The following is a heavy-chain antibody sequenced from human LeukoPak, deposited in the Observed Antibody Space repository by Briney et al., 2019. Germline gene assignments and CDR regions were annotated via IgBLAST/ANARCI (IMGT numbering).Heavy chain of an antibody. CDR1: GGTFSSYT. J-gene: IGHJ4*02. Sequence: SVKVSCKASGGTFSSYTISWVRQAPGQGLEWMGWIIPILGIANYAQKFQGRVTITADKSTSTAYMELSSLRSEDTAVYYCARGSSTSWPLDDWGQGTLVTVSS. V-gene: IGHV1-69*02. D-gene: IGHD2-2*01. CDR2: IIPILGIA. CDR3: ARGSSTSWPLDD.